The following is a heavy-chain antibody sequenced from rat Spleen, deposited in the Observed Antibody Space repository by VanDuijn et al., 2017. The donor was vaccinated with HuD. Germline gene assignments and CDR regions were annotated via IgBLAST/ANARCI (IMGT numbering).Heavy chain of an antibody. CDR1: GFSLTSSQ. J-gene: IGHJ2*01. Sequence: QVQLKESGPGLVQPSQTLSLTCTVSGFSLTSSQVSWVRHPPGKGLEWMGVICNGGSTASNSLLKSRLSITRDISESQVFLKMTSLQTEDTATYYCVRADRESYAHFDHWGQGVMVTVSS. V-gene: IGHV2-43*01. CDR2: ICNGGST. D-gene: IGHD1-12*01. CDR3: VRADRESYAHFDH.